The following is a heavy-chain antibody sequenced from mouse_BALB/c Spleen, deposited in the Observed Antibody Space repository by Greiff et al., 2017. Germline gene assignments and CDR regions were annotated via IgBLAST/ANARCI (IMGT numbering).Heavy chain of an antibody. V-gene: IGHV14-4*02. CDR1: GFNIKDYY. J-gene: IGHJ2*01. CDR2: IDPENGDT. CDR3: NEHVSSSPYYFDY. Sequence: VQLQQSGAELVRSGASVKLSCTASGFNIKDYYMHWVKQRPEQGLEWIGWIDPENGDTEYAPKFQGKATMTADTSSNTAYLQLSSLTSEDTAVYYCNEHVSSSPYYFDYWGQGTTLTVSS. D-gene: IGHD1-1*01.